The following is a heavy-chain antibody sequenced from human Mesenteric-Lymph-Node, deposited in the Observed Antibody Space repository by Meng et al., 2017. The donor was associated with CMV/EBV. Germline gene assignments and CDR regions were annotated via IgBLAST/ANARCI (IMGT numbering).Heavy chain of an antibody. J-gene: IGHJ4*02. V-gene: IGHV4-39*01. CDR3: ARQPVYGSGFDY. Sequence: AVSGGSISSSSYYWGWIRQPPGKGLEWIGSIYYSGSTYYNPSLKSRVTISVDTSKNQFSLKLSSVTAADTAVYYCARQPVYGSGFDYWGQGTLVTVSS. CDR2: IYYSGST. CDR1: GGSISSSSYY. D-gene: IGHD2-8*01.